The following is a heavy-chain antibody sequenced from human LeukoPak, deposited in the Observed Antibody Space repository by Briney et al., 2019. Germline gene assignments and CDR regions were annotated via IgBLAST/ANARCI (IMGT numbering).Heavy chain of an antibody. D-gene: IGHD6-13*01. CDR1: GGSVNNYY. CDR2: VHYSGST. Sequence: SETLSLTCTVSGGSVNNYYWSWIRQPPGKGLEWIGYVHYSGSTNYNPSLKSRVTISVDTSKNQFSLNLSSVTAADTAVYYCARRRTGYSTSWYRKERSYFDYWGQGTLVTVSS. V-gene: IGHV4-59*08. CDR3: ARRRTGYSTSWYRKERSYFDY. J-gene: IGHJ4*02.